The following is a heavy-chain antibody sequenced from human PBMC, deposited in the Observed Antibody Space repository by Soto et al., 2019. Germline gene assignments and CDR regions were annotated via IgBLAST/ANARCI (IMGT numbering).Heavy chain of an antibody. CDR3: ATDTGRQLVHGMDV. CDR2: TYYRSKWYN. V-gene: IGHV6-1*01. J-gene: IGHJ6*02. Sequence: SQTVSRTYAISGDSFSSNIAACNCIRQSPSRGLEWLGRTYYRSKWYNDYAVSVKSRITINPDTSKNQFSLQLNSVTPEDTAVYYCATDTGRQLVHGMDVWGQGTTVTVSS. D-gene: IGHD6-13*01. CDR1: GDSFSSNIAA.